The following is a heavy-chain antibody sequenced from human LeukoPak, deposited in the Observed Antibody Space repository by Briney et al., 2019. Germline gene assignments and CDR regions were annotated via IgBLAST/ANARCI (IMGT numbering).Heavy chain of an antibody. Sequence: SETLSLTCAVYGGSFSGYYWSWIRQPPGKGLEWIGEINHSGSTNYNPSLKSRVTISVDTSKNQFSLKLSSVTAADTAVYYCARYRGPEGYYYDSSGYYGCWFDPWGQGTLVTVSS. D-gene: IGHD3-22*01. CDR1: GGSFSGYY. J-gene: IGHJ5*02. V-gene: IGHV4-34*01. CDR2: INHSGST. CDR3: ARYRGPEGYYYDSSGYYGCWFDP.